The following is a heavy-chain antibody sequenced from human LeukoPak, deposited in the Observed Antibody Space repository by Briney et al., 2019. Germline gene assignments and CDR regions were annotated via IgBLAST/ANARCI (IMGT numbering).Heavy chain of an antibody. Sequence: INPSGGSTSYAQKFQGRVTMTRDTSTSTVYMELSSLRSEDTAVYYCARVGGDPELDAFDIWGQGTMVTVSS. V-gene: IGHV1-46*01. J-gene: IGHJ3*02. D-gene: IGHD3-10*01. CDR3: ARVGGDPELDAFDI. CDR2: INPSGGST.